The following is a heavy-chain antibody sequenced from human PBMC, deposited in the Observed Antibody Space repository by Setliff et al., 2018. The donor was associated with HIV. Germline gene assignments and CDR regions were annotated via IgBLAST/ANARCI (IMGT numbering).Heavy chain of an antibody. CDR3: VRLGYYNLWSGYWTDY. CDR1: GFSLSTSGMR. CDR2: MFRTGTS. V-gene: IGHV4-39*01. Sequence: SGPTLVNPTQTLTLTCTFSGFSLSTSGMRVSWIRQPPGKGLEWIGTMFRTGTSYYNPSLKSRVTISVDTSKNQFSLKVRSVTAADTAVYYCVRLGYYNLWSGYWTDYWGHGKLVTVSS. J-gene: IGHJ4*01. D-gene: IGHD3-3*01.